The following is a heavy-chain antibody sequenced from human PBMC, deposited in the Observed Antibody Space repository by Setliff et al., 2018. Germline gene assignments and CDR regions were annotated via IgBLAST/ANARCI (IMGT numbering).Heavy chain of an antibody. CDR1: GFTFNTHA. J-gene: IGHJ4*02. CDR3: TRSTSGAFDY. D-gene: IGHD2-2*01. V-gene: IGHV3-33*01. Sequence: GGSLRLSCATSGFTFNTHAMHWVRQAPGKGLEWVAMIWAGGDRTFYLDSVKGRLIVSRDDSKNTVYLQMSGLRGDDTAVYYCTRSTSGAFDYWGQGALVTVSS. CDR2: IWAGGDRT.